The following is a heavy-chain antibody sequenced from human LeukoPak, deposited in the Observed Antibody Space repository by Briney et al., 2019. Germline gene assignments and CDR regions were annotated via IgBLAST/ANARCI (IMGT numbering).Heavy chain of an antibody. CDR2: IYYSGST. CDR1: GGSISSGGYY. J-gene: IGHJ4*02. V-gene: IGHV4-31*03. D-gene: IGHD6-19*01. Sequence: PSQTLSLTCTVSGGSISSGGYYWSWIRQHPGKGLEWIGYIYYSGSTYYNPSLKSRVTISVDTSKNQFSLKLSSVTAADTAVYYCAREAVSGWYDYFDYWGQGTLVTVSS. CDR3: AREAVSGWYDYFDY.